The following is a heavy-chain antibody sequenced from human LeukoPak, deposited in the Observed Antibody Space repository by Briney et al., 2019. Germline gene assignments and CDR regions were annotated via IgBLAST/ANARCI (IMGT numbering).Heavy chain of an antibody. J-gene: IGHJ4*02. CDR1: RFIFNTYW. Sequence: GGSLRLSCAASRFIFNTYWMSWVRQAPGQGLEWVATIKRDGSEKYYVDPVKGRFTISRDNAKNSLYLQMNSLRVEDTAVYYCARLVGDRTIYDYWGQGTLVTVSS. CDR3: ARLVGDRTIYDY. V-gene: IGHV3-7*01. D-gene: IGHD1-26*01. CDR2: IKRDGSEK.